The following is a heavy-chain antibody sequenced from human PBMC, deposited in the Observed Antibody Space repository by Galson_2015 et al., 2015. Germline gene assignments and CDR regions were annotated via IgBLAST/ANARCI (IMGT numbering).Heavy chain of an antibody. CDR1: GYTFTSYG. J-gene: IGHJ4*02. CDR3: AREGDSYSSRWYPCDY. CDR2: IGGYNGST. V-gene: IGHV1-18*01. Sequence: SVKVSCKASGYTFTSYGFSWVRQAPGQGLEWMGWIGGYNGSTNNAQKYQGRVTMTTDTTTSTVYMELRSLRSDDTAVYYCAREGDSYSSRWYPCDYWGQGTLVTVSS. D-gene: IGHD6-13*01.